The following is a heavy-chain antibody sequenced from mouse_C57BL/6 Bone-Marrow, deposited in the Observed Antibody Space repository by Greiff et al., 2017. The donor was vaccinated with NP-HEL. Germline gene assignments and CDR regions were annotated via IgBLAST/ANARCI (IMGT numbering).Heavy chain of an antibody. Sequence: EVQLQQSGPVLVKPGASVKMSCKASGYTFTDYYMNWVKQSHGKSLEWIGVINPYNGGTSYNQKFKGKATLTVDKSSSTAYMELNSLTSEDSAVDYCAIITTVVADFDYWGQGTTLTVSS. D-gene: IGHD1-1*01. CDR1: GYTFTDYY. J-gene: IGHJ2*01. CDR3: AIITTVVADFDY. CDR2: INPYNGGT. V-gene: IGHV1-19*01.